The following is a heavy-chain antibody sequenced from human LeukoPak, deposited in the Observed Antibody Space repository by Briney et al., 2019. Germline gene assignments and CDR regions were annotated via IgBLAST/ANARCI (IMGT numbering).Heavy chain of an antibody. CDR2: VFYSGSA. CDR1: GGSISSSSYY. D-gene: IGHD3-16*01. J-gene: IGHJ4*02. Sequence: SETLSLTCTVSGGSISSSSYYWGWIRQTPGKGLEWIGSVFYSGSAYYDTSLRSRVTIFADASKNQFSLKLTSVTAADTAIYFWARHNYVEVWGTFDWWGQGTLVTVSS. CDR3: ARHNYVEVWGTFDW. V-gene: IGHV4-39*01.